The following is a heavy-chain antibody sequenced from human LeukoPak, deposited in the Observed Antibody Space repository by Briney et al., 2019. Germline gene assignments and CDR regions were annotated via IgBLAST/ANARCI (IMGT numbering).Heavy chain of an antibody. V-gene: IGHV1-2*02. Sequence: ASVTVSCKASGYTFTGYYMHWVRQAPGQGLEWMGWINPNSGGTNYAQKFQGRVTMTRDTSISTAYMELSRLRSDDTAVYYCARDVRTYYYDSSGYGYWGQGTLVTVSS. D-gene: IGHD3-22*01. CDR3: ARDVRTYYYDSSGYGY. CDR1: GYTFTGYY. J-gene: IGHJ4*02. CDR2: INPNSGGT.